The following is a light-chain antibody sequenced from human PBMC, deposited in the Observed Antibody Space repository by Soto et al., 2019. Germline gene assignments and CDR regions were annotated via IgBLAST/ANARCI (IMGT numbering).Light chain of an antibody. Sequence: QSVLTQPPSVSGAPGQRVTISCTGRNSNLGAGYDVHWYQLLPGTAPKRLIHGNSNRPSGVPHRFSGSKSGTSASLAITGLQAEDEADYYCQSYDTSLSALYVFGTGTKVTVL. CDR2: GNS. J-gene: IGLJ1*01. CDR3: QSYDTSLSALYV. V-gene: IGLV1-40*01. CDR1: NSNLGAGYD.